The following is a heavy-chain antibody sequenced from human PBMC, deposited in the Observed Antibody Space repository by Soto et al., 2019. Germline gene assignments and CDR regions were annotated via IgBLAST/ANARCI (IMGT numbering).Heavy chain of an antibody. CDR3: ATLRITNFGVVTGQYFDY. V-gene: IGHV4-61*01. Sequence: SETLSLTYSVSGGSVSSGFYYWSWIRQPPGKALELIGYISNIAITNYNPSLTSRVAISLDRSRNQFSLKLTSVTAADTAVYYCATLRITNFGVVTGQYFDYWGRGTLVTVCS. CDR1: GGSVSSGFYY. CDR2: ISNIAIT. J-gene: IGHJ4*02. D-gene: IGHD3-3*01.